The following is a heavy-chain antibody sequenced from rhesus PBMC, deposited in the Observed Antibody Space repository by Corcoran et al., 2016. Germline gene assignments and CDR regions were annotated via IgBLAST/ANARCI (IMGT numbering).Heavy chain of an antibody. D-gene: IGHD3-9*01. J-gene: IGHJ4*01. CDR2: IKRKADGETA. V-gene: IGHV3-30*02. CDR3: TTQYYEDDYGYYYTRICDY. CDR1: GFTFSNSW. Sequence: EVQLVESGGGLAKPGGSLRLSCAASGFTFSNSWMSWVRQAPGKGLEWVARIKRKADGETADYAASVKGRFTISRDDSKNTLYLQMNSLKTEETAVYYCTTQYYEDDYGYYYTRICDYWGQGVLVTVSS.